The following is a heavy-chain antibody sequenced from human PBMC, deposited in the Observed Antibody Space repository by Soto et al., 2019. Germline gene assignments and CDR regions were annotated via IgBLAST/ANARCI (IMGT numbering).Heavy chain of an antibody. CDR3: ARARRSQYYYYGMDV. Sequence: WTWIRQPPGRGPEWIGYIYHSGSTNYHPSLKSRVTISVDTSMNQFSLKLNSVTAADTAVYYCARARRSQYYYYGMDVWGPGTTVTVSS. CDR2: IYHSGST. V-gene: IGHV4-59*01. J-gene: IGHJ6*02.